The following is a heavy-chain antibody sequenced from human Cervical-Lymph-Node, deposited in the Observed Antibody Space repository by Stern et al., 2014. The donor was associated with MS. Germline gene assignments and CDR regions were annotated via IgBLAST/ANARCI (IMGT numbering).Heavy chain of an antibody. J-gene: IGHJ4*02. D-gene: IGHD5-24*01. V-gene: IGHV3-74*02. CDR1: GFSFSSYW. CDR3: ATLGWADY. CDR2: IDSDGSTT. Sequence: EVQLVESGGGLVQPGGSLRLSCAASGFSFSSYWMHWVRQAPGKGLVWVSRIDSDGSTTGYADSVKCRFTISRDNAKNTLYLQMNSLRAEDTAVYYCATLGWADYWGQGTLVTVSS.